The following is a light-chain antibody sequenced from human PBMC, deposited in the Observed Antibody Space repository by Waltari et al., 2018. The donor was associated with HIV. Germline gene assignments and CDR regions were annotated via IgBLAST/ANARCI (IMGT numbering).Light chain of an antibody. CDR1: QSLLHSDGNTY. V-gene: IGKV2D-29*01. CDR3: MQSTQLPIM. Sequence: DLVLTQTTLSLCVPPGRTGYISCLSTQSLLHSDGNTYLYWYLQNPGQPPQLLIYEVSNRFSGVPDRFSGSGSGTYFTLKISRVEAEDVGVYYCMQSTQLPIMFGQGTRLEIK. CDR2: EVS. J-gene: IGKJ5*01.